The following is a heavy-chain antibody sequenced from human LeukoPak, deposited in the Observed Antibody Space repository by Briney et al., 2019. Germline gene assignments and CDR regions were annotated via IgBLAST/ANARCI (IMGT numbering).Heavy chain of an antibody. CDR1: GGSISSYY. D-gene: IGHD1-26*01. Sequence: SETLSLTCTVSGGSISSYYWSWIRQPPGKGLEWVGYIYYSGSTNYNPSLKSRVTISLDTSRNQFSLKLSSVTAADTAVYYCAGGYNGNYYYYYMDVWGKGTTVTVSS. CDR3: AGGYNGNYYYYYMDV. V-gene: IGHV4-59*01. J-gene: IGHJ6*03. CDR2: IYYSGST.